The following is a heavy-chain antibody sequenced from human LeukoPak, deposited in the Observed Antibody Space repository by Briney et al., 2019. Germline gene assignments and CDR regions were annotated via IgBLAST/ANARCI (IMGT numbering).Heavy chain of an antibody. Sequence: PSETLSLTCAVSGGSISSGGYSWSWIRQPPGKGLEWIGYIYHSGSTYYNPSLKSRVTISVDTSKNQFSLKLSSVTAADTAVYYCARSRNYYDSSGSGRPRGAFDIWGQGTMVTVSS. CDR2: IYHSGST. D-gene: IGHD3-22*01. J-gene: IGHJ3*02. CDR3: ARSRNYYDSSGSGRPRGAFDI. V-gene: IGHV4-30-2*01. CDR1: GGSISSGGYS.